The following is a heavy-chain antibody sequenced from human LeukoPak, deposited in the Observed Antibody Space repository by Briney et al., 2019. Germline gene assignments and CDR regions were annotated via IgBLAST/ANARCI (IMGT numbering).Heavy chain of an antibody. D-gene: IGHD6-13*01. Sequence: ASVKVSCKVSGYTLTEFSMRWVRQAPGKGLEWVGGFDPEDGGTSYAQKFQGRVTMTEDTSTDTAYMELSILRSEDTAVDYFATCAIAAAGTGYYHVMEVWAQGTTVPV. CDR1: GYTLTEFS. CDR2: FDPEDGGT. V-gene: IGHV1-24*01. CDR3: ATCAIAAAGTGYYHVMEV. J-gene: IGHJ6*02.